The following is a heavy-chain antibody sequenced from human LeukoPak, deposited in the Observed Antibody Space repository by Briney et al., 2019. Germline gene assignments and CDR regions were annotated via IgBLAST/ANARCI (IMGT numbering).Heavy chain of an antibody. Sequence: PGRSLRLSCAASGFTFSSYGMHWVRQAPGKGLEWVAVIWYDGSNKYYADSLKGRFTISRDNSKNTVYLQMNSLRAEDTAVYYCARDYCRTTSCLESWGQGTLVTVSS. CDR2: IWYDGSNK. CDR1: GFTFSSYG. CDR3: ARDYCRTTSCLES. D-gene: IGHD2-2*01. J-gene: IGHJ4*02. V-gene: IGHV3-33*01.